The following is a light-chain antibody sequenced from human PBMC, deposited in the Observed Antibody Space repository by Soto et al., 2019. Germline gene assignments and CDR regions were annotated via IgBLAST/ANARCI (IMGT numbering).Light chain of an antibody. CDR3: QQRSNWPT. J-gene: IGKJ2*01. Sequence: EIVLTQSPATLSLSPGERATLSCRASQSVNSYLAWYQQKPGKAPRLLIYDASNRATGLPARFSGSGSGTDFTLTISSLAPEDVAVYYCQQRSNWPTFGQGTKLEIK. V-gene: IGKV3-11*01. CDR2: DAS. CDR1: QSVNSY.